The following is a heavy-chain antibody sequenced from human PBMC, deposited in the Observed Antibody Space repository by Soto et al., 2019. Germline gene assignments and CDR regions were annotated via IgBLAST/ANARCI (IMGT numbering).Heavy chain of an antibody. CDR2: IYYSGST. CDR3: ARAGIVVVPAASSYYYYGMDV. V-gene: IGHV4-59*01. J-gene: IGHJ6*02. D-gene: IGHD2-2*01. Sequence: PSETLSLTCTVSGCSISSYYWSWIRQPPWKGLEWIGYIYYSGSTNYNPSLKSRVTISVDTSKNQFSLKLSSVTAADTAVYYCARAGIVVVPAASSYYYYGMDVWGQGTTVTVSS. CDR1: GCSISSYY.